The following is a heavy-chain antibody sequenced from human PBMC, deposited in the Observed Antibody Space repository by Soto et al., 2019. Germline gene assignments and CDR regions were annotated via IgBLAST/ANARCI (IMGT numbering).Heavy chain of an antibody. J-gene: IGHJ4*02. CDR3: ARLMSRYYKIISYSIHY. CDR2: IYYSGSA. D-gene: IGHD3-10*01. V-gene: IGHV4-30-4*01. Sequence: PSETLSLTCTVSGGSISSGDYYWSWIRQPPGKGLEWIGYIYYSGSAYYNPSLKSRLTISLDTSQNQVSLKLSSVTAADTAVYYCARLMSRYYKIISYSIHYSGRATLVTVSS. CDR1: GGSISSGDYY.